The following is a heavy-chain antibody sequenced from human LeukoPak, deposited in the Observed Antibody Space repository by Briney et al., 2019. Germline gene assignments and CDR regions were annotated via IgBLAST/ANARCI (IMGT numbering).Heavy chain of an antibody. Sequence: GGSLRLSCAVSGFTFSSCSMNWVRQAPGKGLEWVSYISSSSSTIYYADSVKGRFTISRDNDKNSLYLQMNSLRDEDTALYYCTILSGYSSGGHDYWGQGTLVTVSS. J-gene: IGHJ4*02. V-gene: IGHV3-48*02. D-gene: IGHD2-15*01. CDR3: TILSGYSSGGHDY. CDR2: ISSSSSTI. CDR1: GFTFSSCS.